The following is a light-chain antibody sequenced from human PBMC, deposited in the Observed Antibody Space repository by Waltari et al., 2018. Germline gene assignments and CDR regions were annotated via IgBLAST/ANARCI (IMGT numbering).Light chain of an antibody. J-gene: IGKJ4*01. CDR3: QQFDTLPPS. Sequence: DIQMTQSPSSLSASVGDRVTITCQASQDINNFLNWYQQKPGRAPSPLIYDASNLETGVPSRFSGSGSGTHFTLTISSLQTEDSATYYCQQFDTLPPSFGGGTKV. V-gene: IGKV1-33*01. CDR1: QDINNF. CDR2: DAS.